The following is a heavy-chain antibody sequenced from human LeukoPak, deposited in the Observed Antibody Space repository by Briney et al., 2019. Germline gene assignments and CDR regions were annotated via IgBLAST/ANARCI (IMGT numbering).Heavy chain of an antibody. CDR1: GFTFSSYG. Sequence: GGSLRLSCAASGFTFSSYGMHWVRQAPGKGRGWVAVIWYDGSNNYYADSVKGRFTISRDNSKNTLYLQMDSLRAEDTAVYYCARGLSSGYTYFDYWGQGTLVTVSS. D-gene: IGHD3-22*01. V-gene: IGHV3-33*01. CDR2: IWYDGSNN. CDR3: ARGLSSGYTYFDY. J-gene: IGHJ4*02.